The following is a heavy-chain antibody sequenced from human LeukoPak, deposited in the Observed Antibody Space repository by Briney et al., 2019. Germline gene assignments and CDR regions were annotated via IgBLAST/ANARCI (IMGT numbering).Heavy chain of an antibody. D-gene: IGHD3-22*01. CDR1: GFTFSSYS. V-gene: IGHV3-48*02. CDR2: ISSSSSTI. Sequence: GGSLRLSCAASGFTFSSYSMNWVRQAPGKGLEWVSYISSSSSTIYYADSVKGRFTISRDNAKNSLYLQMNSLRDEDTAVHYCAREAFGYYYDSSGYFAFDIWGQGTMVTVSS. CDR3: AREAFGYYYDSSGYFAFDI. J-gene: IGHJ3*02.